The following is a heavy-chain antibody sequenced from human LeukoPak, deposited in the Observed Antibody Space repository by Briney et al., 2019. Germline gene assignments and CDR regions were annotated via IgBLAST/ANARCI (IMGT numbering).Heavy chain of an antibody. CDR3: ARQGLYDSSDFWTFQH. J-gene: IGHJ1*01. V-gene: IGHV3-11*06. CDR2: ISSSSGYK. Sequence: GGSLRHSCAASGFIFSDYYMSWIRQTPEKGLEWLSCISSSSGYKNYADSLKGRFTISRDNAKNSVYLQMNSLSAEDTAVYYCARQGLYDSSDFWTFQHWGQGTLVTVSS. D-gene: IGHD3/OR15-3a*01. CDR1: GFIFSDYY.